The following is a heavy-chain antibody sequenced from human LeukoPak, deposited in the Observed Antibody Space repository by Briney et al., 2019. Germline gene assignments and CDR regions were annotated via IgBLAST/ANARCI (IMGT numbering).Heavy chain of an antibody. CDR2: INHSGST. Sequence: KPSETLSLTCAVYGGSFSGYYWSWIRQPPGKGLEWIGEINHSGSTNYNPSLKSRVTISVDTSKNQLSLKLSSVTAADTAVYYCASAHGSTSESPFDYWGQGTLVTVSS. V-gene: IGHV4-34*01. CDR1: GGSFSGYY. D-gene: IGHD2-2*01. J-gene: IGHJ4*02. CDR3: ASAHGSTSESPFDY.